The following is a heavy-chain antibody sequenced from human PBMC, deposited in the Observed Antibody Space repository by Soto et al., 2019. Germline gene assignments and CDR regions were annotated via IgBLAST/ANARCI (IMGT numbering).Heavy chain of an antibody. CDR3: ASHHGPTTSDNWFEP. Sequence: QVHLVQSGVEVKTPGASVKVSCQASGYTFFTYDISWVRQAPGQGLEWMGWISTYSGDTKYAQKFQGRVTMTTDTSTTTAYLELRSLRSDDTAVYYCASHHGPTTSDNWFEPWGQGTLVTVSS. CDR2: ISTYSGDT. V-gene: IGHV1-18*01. J-gene: IGHJ5*02. D-gene: IGHD5-12*01. CDR1: GYTFFTYD.